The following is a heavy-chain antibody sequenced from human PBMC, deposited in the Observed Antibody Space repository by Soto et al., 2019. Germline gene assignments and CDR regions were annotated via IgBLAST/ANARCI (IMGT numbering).Heavy chain of an antibody. D-gene: IGHD1-26*01. CDR1: GGSISSYY. J-gene: IGHJ1*01. Sequence: SETLSLTCTVSGGSISSYYWSWIRQPPGKGLEWIGYIYYSGSTNYNPSLKSRVTISVDTSKNQFSLKLSSVTAADTAVYYCARGVGATRREYFQHWGQGTLVTVSS. CDR2: IYYSGST. CDR3: ARGVGATRREYFQH. V-gene: IGHV4-59*01.